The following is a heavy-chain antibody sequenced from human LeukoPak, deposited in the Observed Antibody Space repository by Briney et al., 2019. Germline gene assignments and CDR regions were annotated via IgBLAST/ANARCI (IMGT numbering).Heavy chain of an antibody. CDR3: AKQLGYCSDGSCYFPY. D-gene: IGHD2-15*01. CDR2: ISSSGSTT. J-gene: IGHJ4*02. CDR1: GFTFSDYY. Sequence: GGSLRLSCAASGFTFSDYYMSWIRQAPGKGLEWVSYISSSGSTTYYADSVQGRFTISRDNSKSTLCLQMNSLRAEDTAVYYCAKQLGYCSDGSCYFPYWGQGTLVTVSS. V-gene: IGHV3-11*01.